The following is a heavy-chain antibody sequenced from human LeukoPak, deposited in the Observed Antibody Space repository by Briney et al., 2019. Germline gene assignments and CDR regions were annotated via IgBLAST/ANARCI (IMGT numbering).Heavy chain of an antibody. Sequence: ASVKVSCKVSGYTLTELSMHWVRQAPGKGLEWMGGFDPEDGETIYAQKFQDRVTMTRNTSISTAYMELSSLRSEDTAVYYCASFQKQVWGQGTLVTVSS. J-gene: IGHJ4*02. D-gene: IGHD3-10*01. CDR1: GYTLTELS. CDR3: ASFQKQV. V-gene: IGHV1-24*01. CDR2: FDPEDGET.